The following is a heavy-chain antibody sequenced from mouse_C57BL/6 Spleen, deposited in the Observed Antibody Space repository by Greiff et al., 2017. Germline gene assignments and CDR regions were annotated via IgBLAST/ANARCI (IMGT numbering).Heavy chain of an antibody. CDR1: GYTFTSYG. CDR3: AREGITTGDYYAMDY. D-gene: IGHD2-4*01. CDR2: IYPRSGNT. V-gene: IGHV1-81*01. Sequence: QVQLQQSGAELARPGASVKLSCKASGYTFTSYGISWVKQRTGQGLEWIGEIYPRSGNTYYNEKFKGKATLTADKSSSTAYMELRSLTSEDSAVYFCAREGITTGDYYAMDYWGQGTSVTVSS. J-gene: IGHJ4*01.